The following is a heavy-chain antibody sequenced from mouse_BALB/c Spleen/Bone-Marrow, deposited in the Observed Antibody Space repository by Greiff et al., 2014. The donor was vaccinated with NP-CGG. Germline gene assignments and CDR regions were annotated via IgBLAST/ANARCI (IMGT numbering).Heavy chain of an antibody. CDR1: GYSFTGYT. Sequence: DVKLQESGPELVKPGASMKISCKASGYSFTGYTMNWVKQSHGKNLEWIGLINPYNGGTSYNQKFKGKATLTVDKSSSTAYMELLSLTSEDSAVYYCARKGPYYRYDPYAMDYWGQGTSVTVSS. J-gene: IGHJ4*01. D-gene: IGHD2-14*01. CDR2: INPYNGGT. CDR3: ARKGPYYRYDPYAMDY. V-gene: IGHV1-25*01.